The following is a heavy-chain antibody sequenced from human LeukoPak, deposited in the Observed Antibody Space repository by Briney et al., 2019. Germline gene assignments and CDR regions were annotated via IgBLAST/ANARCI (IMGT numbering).Heavy chain of an antibody. Sequence: GGSLRLSCAASGFTFSSYWMSWVRQAPGKGLEWVANIKQDGSEKYYVDSVKGRFTISRDNAKNPLYLQMNSLRAEDTAVYYCARCLTMVRGHKYYFDYWGQGTLVTVSS. D-gene: IGHD3-10*01. V-gene: IGHV3-7*01. CDR2: IKQDGSEK. CDR1: GFTFSSYW. CDR3: ARCLTMVRGHKYYFDY. J-gene: IGHJ4*02.